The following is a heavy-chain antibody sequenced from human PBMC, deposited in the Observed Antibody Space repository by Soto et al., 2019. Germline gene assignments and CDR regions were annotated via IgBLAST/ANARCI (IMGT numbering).Heavy chain of an antibody. V-gene: IGHV1-69*01. CDR3: AGEVGYGDFSAALLY. Sequence: VQLMQSGAEVKQPGSSVKVSCKASGGTFSSHSINWVRQAPGQGLEWMGGIITLFGTANYAQNFQGRVTITADQSTSTAYMELNSLRSDATAVYYCAGEVGYGDFSAALLYWGQGTLVTVSS. CDR1: GGTFSSHS. J-gene: IGHJ4*02. D-gene: IGHD4-17*01. CDR2: IITLFGTA.